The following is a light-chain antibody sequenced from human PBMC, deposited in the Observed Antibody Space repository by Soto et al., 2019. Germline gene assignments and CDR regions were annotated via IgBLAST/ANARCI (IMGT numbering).Light chain of an antibody. J-gene: IGKJ1*01. CDR1: QTISSW. Sequence: VPMSLSPSTLSGSVGDRVTITCRASQTISSWLAWYQQKPGKAPKLLIYKASTLKSGVPSRFSGSGSGTEFTLTIRSLEPDDFATYYCQQNNSYPGAFGQGNKVDIK. CDR2: KAS. V-gene: IGKV1-5*03. CDR3: QQNNSYPGA.